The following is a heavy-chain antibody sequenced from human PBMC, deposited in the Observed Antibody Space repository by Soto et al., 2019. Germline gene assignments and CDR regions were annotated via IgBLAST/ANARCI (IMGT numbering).Heavy chain of an antibody. Sequence: PSENLSLTCTVSGGSISSYYWSWIRQPPGKGLEWIGDIYYSGSTNYNPSLKSRVTISVDTSKNQFSLKLSSVTAADTAVYYCAREHCSSTSCFPGEWFDPRGPGPLVTLSS. CDR1: GGSISSYY. CDR2: IYYSGST. D-gene: IGHD2-2*01. V-gene: IGHV4-59*01. CDR3: AREHCSSTSCFPGEWFDP. J-gene: IGHJ5*02.